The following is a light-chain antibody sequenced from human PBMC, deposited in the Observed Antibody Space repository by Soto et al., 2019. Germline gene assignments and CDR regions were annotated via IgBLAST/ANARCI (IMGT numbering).Light chain of an antibody. V-gene: IGLV4-69*01. CDR1: SGHSNYA. CDR2: LNSDGSH. CDR3: QTWGTGIQV. Sequence: QSVLTQSPSASASLGASVKLTCTLSSGHSNYAIAWHQQQPEKGPRYLMKLNSDGSHSKGDGIPDRFSGSSSGAERYLTISSLQSEDEADYYCQTWGTGIQVFGGGTKLNVL. J-gene: IGLJ3*02.